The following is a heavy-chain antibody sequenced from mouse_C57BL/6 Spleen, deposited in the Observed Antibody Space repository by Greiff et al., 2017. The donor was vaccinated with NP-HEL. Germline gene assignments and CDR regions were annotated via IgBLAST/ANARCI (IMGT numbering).Heavy chain of an antibody. Sequence: QVQLQQPGAELVRPGSSVKLSCKASGYTFTSYWMDWVKQRPGQGLEWIGNIYPSDSETHYNQKFKDKATLTVDKSSSTAYMQLSSLTSEDSAVYYCASRRNGNYWAMDYWGQGTSVTVSS. D-gene: IGHD2-1*01. V-gene: IGHV1-61*01. CDR1: GYTFTSYW. CDR3: ASRRNGNYWAMDY. CDR2: IYPSDSET. J-gene: IGHJ4*01.